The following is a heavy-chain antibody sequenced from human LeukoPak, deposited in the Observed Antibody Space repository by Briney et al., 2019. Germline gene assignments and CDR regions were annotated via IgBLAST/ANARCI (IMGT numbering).Heavy chain of an antibody. CDR2: ISSSSSYI. Sequence: GGSLRLSCAASGFTFSSYSMNWVRQAPGKGLEWVSSISSSSSYIYYADSVKGRFTISRDNAKNSLYLQMNSLRAEDTAVYYCARGDGLDAFDIWGQGTMVTVSS. J-gene: IGHJ3*02. D-gene: IGHD5-24*01. V-gene: IGHV3-21*01. CDR1: GFTFSSYS. CDR3: ARGDGLDAFDI.